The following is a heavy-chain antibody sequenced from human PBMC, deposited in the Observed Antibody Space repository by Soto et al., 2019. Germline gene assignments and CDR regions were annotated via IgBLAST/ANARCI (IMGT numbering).Heavy chain of an antibody. V-gene: IGHV3-74*01. CDR2: IDTDGGGT. CDR1: GFPLGSHR. J-gene: IGHJ5*02. Sequence: DVQLVESGGGLVQPGGSLRVSFAASGFPLGSHRLHWGRQPPGKGLEWVSRIDTDGGGTSYADSVKGRFTISTDNAKNTVYLQMNGLRAEDTAVYYCATVFDLWGQGTLVTVSS. CDR3: ATVFDL.